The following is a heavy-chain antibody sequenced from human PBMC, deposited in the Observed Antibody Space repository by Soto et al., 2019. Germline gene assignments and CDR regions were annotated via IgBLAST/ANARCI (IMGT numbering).Heavy chain of an antibody. CDR2: IYSGGST. D-gene: IGHD6-19*01. V-gene: IGHV3-66*01. CDR1: GFTVSSNY. CDR3: ARVHPIREQWLGYFDY. J-gene: IGHJ4*02. Sequence: EVQLLESGGGSVQPGGSLRLSCAASGFTVSSNYMTWVRQAPGKGLEWVSVIYSGGSTYYADSVKGRFTISGDNSKNTLYLQMNSLRAEDTAVYYCARVHPIREQWLGYFDYWGQGTLVTVSS.